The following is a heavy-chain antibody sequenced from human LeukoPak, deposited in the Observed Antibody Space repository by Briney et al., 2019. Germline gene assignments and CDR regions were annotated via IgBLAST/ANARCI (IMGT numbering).Heavy chain of an antibody. CDR3: AKELYTGSYFASDY. D-gene: IGHD3-10*01. V-gene: IGHV3-23*01. Sequence: GGSLRLSCAASGLTFSSYSMSWVSQAPGKGLEWVSAIDGSGDATFYAGSVKGRFTISRDNSKNTLYLQMNSLRAEDTALYYCAKELYTGSYFASDYWGQGTLVTVSS. CDR2: IDGSGDAT. J-gene: IGHJ4*02. CDR1: GLTFSSYS.